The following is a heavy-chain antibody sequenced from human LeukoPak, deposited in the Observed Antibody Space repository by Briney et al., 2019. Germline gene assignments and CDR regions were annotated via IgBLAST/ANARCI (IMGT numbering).Heavy chain of an antibody. Sequence: SVKVSCKASGGTFSSYAISWVRQAPGQGLEWMGRIIPIFGTANYAQKFQGRVTITTDESTSPAYMEVRILSTEDPAVDSCAGGDIVVVVAASHFDCWGQGRVVAVSS. CDR2: IIPIFGTA. D-gene: IGHD2-15*01. J-gene: IGHJ4*02. CDR3: AGGDIVVVVAASHFDC. CDR1: GGTFSSYA. V-gene: IGHV1-69*05.